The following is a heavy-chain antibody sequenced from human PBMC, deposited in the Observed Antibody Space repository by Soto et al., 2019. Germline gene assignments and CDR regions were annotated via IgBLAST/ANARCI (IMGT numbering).Heavy chain of an antibody. V-gene: IGHV3-30*18. Sequence: QVQLVESGRGVVHPGRSLRLSCAASGFTFSSYGMHWVRQAPGKGLEWVAVISYDGSNKYYADSVKGRFTISRDNSKNTLYLQMNSLRAEDTAVYYCAKAGQAMVRFRASEYYGMDVWGQGTTVTVSS. D-gene: IGHD5-18*01. CDR2: ISYDGSNK. J-gene: IGHJ6*02. CDR3: AKAGQAMVRFRASEYYGMDV. CDR1: GFTFSSYG.